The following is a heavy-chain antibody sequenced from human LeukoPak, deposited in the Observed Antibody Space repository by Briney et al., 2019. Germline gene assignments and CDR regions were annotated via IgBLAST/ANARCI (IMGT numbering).Heavy chain of an antibody. CDR3: ARVVTPRYCSTPSCYWKGWFDP. CDR1: GGTFSRYA. Sequence: SVKVSFKASGGTFSRYAMSWVRQAPGQGLEWMGGIIPIFGTASFAQKFQGRVTITADESTGTAYMELSSLRSEDTAVYYCARVVTPRYCSTPSCYWKGWFDPWGQGTLVTVSS. J-gene: IGHJ5*02. D-gene: IGHD2-2*01. V-gene: IGHV1-69*13. CDR2: IIPIFGTA.